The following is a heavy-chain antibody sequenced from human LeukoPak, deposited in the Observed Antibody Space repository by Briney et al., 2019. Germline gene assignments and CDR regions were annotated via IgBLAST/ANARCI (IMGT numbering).Heavy chain of an antibody. CDR2: IYYSGAT. CDR3: ARAQYSGSCFDY. V-gene: IGHV4-59*13. CDR1: VGSISGYF. Sequence: KPSETLSLTCTVSVGSISGYFWSWVRQAPGTGLDWIGHIYYSGATNYNPSLRSRVTISVDTSKNQFSLKLRSVTAADTAVYYCARAQYSGSCFDYWGQGTLVTVPS. D-gene: IGHD1-26*01. J-gene: IGHJ4*03.